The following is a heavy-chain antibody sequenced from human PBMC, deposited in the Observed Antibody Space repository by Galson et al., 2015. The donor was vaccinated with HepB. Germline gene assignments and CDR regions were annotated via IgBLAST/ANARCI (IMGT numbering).Heavy chain of an antibody. CDR2: IKQDGSEK. Sequence: SLRLSCAASGFTFSSYWMSWVRQAPGKGLEWVANIKQDGSEKYYVDSVKGRFTISRDNAKNSLYLQMNSLRAEDTAVYYCARDGVSIAAAADAFDIWGQGTMVTVSS. J-gene: IGHJ3*02. V-gene: IGHV3-7*03. CDR1: GFTFSSYW. D-gene: IGHD6-13*01. CDR3: ARDGVSIAAAADAFDI.